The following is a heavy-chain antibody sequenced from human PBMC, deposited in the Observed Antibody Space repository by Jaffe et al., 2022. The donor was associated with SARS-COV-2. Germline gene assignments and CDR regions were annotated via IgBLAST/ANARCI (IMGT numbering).Heavy chain of an antibody. CDR1: GGSISSSTYY. J-gene: IGHJ6*02. CDR3: ARHVSIEYSNSQYYYYAMDV. Sequence: QLQLQESGPGLVKPSETLSLTCSVSGGSISSSTYYWGWIRQPPGKGLEWIGSIYYSGSTYFNPSLKSRVTISVDASKNQFSLKLSSVTAADTAVYYCARHVSIEYSNSQYYYYAMDVWGQGTTVTVSS. CDR2: IYYSGST. D-gene: IGHD6-6*01. V-gene: IGHV4-39*01.